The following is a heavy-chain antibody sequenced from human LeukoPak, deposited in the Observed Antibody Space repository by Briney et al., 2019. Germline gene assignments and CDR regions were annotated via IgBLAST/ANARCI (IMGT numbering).Heavy chain of an antibody. CDR3: ARGRFSKSSNCFDP. V-gene: IGHV3-48*01. D-gene: IGHD3-16*01. CDR2: VSVGSGTI. J-gene: IGHJ5*02. CDR1: GFTFSSFA. Sequence: GGSLRLSCAASGFTFSSFAMNWVRQAPGKGLEWLSYVSVGSGTIYYADSVKGRFTISRDNAKNSLYLQMNSLRAEDTAVYYCARGRFSKSSNCFDPWGQGTLVTVSS.